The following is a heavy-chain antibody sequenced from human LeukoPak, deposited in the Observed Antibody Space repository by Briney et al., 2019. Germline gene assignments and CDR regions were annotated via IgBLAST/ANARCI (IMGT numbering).Heavy chain of an antibody. J-gene: IGHJ4*02. CDR2: IWYDGSNK. D-gene: IGHD1-26*01. CDR1: GFTFSSYG. CDR3: AKDSGKWELLETIDY. V-gene: IGHV3-33*06. Sequence: GRSLRLSCAASGFTFSSYGMHWVRQAPGKGLEWVAVIWYDGSNKYYADSVKGRFTISRDNSKNTLYLQMNSLRAEDTAVYYCAKDSGKWELLETIDYWGQGTLVTVSS.